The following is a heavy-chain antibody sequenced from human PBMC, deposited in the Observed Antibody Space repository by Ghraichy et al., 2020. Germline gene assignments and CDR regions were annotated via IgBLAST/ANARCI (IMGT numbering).Heavy chain of an antibody. CDR2: INHSGST. CDR1: GGSFSGYY. D-gene: IGHD1-26*01. J-gene: IGHJ4*02. CDR3: ARGRRIVGASLFDY. Sequence: SETLSLTCAVYGGSFSGYYWSWIRQPPGKGLEWIGEINHSGSTNYNPSLKSRVTISVDTSKNQFSLKLSSVTAADTAVYYCARGRRIVGASLFDYWGQGTLVTVSS. V-gene: IGHV4-34*01.